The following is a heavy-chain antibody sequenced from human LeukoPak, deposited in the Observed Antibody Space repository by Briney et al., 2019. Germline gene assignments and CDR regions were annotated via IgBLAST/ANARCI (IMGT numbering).Heavy chain of an antibody. CDR1: GFTFSSYA. CDR3: ARQTGLLDY. J-gene: IGHJ4*02. D-gene: IGHD3-9*01. V-gene: IGHV3-48*04. Sequence: PGGSLRLSCAASGFTFSSYAMSWVRQAPGKGLEWVSYISGSGSNIYYADSVKGRFTISRDNAKNSLYLQMNSLRAEDTAVYYCARQTGLLDYWGQGTLVTVSS. CDR2: ISGSGSNI.